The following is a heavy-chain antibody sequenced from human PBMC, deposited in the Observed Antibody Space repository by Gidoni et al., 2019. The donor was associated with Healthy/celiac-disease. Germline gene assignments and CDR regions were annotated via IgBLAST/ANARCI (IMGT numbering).Heavy chain of an antibody. CDR2: IRSKAYGGTT. V-gene: IGHV3-49*05. Sequence: EVQLVESGGGLVKPGRSLRLSCTASGFTFGDYAMSWFRQAPGKGLEWVGFIRSKAYGGTTEHAASVKGRFTISRDDSKSIAYLQMNSLKTEDTAVYYCTRDGETPFVVVPAAKEKGGDAFDIWGQGTMVTVSS. D-gene: IGHD2-2*01. CDR3: TRDGETPFVVVPAAKEKGGDAFDI. CDR1: GFTFGDYA. J-gene: IGHJ3*02.